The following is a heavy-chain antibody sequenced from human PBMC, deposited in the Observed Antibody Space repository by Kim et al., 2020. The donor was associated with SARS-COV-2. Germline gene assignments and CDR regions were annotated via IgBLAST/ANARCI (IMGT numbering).Heavy chain of an antibody. V-gene: IGHV4-34*01. J-gene: IGHJ6*03. Sequence: SETLSLTCAVYGGSFSGYYWSWIRQPPGKGLEWIGEINHSGSTNDNPSLKSRVTISVDTSKNQFSLKLSSVTAADTAVYYCARVGRFLEWLLSNHYYYYMDVWGKGTTVTVSS. CDR2: INHSGST. CDR3: ARVGRFLEWLLSNHYYYYMDV. D-gene: IGHD3-3*01. CDR1: GGSFSGYY.